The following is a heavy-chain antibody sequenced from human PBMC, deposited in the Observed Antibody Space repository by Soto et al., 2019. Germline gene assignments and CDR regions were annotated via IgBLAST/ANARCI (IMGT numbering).Heavy chain of an antibody. D-gene: IGHD3-9*01. J-gene: IGHJ4*02. V-gene: IGHV3-21*01. CDR3: ARDSILTGYYMVDY. Sequence: EVQLVESGGGLVKPGGSLRLSCAASGFTFSSYSMNWVRQAPGKGLEWVSSVSSSSSYIYYADSVKGRFTISRDNAKNSLYLQMNSLRAEDTAVYYCARDSILTGYYMVDYWGQGTLVTVSS. CDR2: VSSSSSYI. CDR1: GFTFSSYS.